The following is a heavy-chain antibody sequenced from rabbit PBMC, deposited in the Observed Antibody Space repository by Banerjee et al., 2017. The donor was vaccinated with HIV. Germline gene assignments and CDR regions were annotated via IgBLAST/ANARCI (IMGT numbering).Heavy chain of an antibody. J-gene: IGHJ4*01. CDR3: ARDLAGVIGWNFNL. CDR2: IYADSSGTT. CDR1: GFSFNNRYV. V-gene: IGHV1S45*01. D-gene: IGHD4-1*01. Sequence: QEQLEESGGDLVKPEGSLTLTCTASGFSFNNRYVMCWVRQAPGKGLEWIACIYADSSGTTYYANWAKGRFTISRASSTTVTLQMTSLTAADTATYLCARDLAGVIGWNFNLWGPGTLVTVS.